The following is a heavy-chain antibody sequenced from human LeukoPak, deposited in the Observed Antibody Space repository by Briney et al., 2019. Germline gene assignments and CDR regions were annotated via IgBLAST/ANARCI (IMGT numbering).Heavy chain of an antibody. CDR1: RFSISIYA. J-gene: IGHJ5*01. D-gene: IGHD6-19*01. CDR3: EKGSGYNSGWYES. Sequence: GGSLRLSCAASRFSISIYAMTWVRQAPGRGLEWVSGISGSGGSTDYADSVKGRFTISRDNTKNTLYLQMNSLRVEDTALYYCEKGSGYNSGWYESWGQGTLVTVSS. V-gene: IGHV3-23*01. CDR2: ISGSGGST.